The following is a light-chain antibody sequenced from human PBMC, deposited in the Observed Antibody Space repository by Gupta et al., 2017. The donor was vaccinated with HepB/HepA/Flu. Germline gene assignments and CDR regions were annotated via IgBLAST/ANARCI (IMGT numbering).Light chain of an antibody. CDR3: QQYNKWPPIT. CDR2: GAS. CDR1: QSVSSN. Sequence: EIVMTQSPATLSVSPGDRATLSCRASQSVSSNLAWFQQKPGQAPRLLIYGASTRATGVPARFSGSGSGTEITLTISSLQSEDFSVYYCQQYNKWPPITFGQGTRLEIK. J-gene: IGKJ5*01. V-gene: IGKV3-15*01.